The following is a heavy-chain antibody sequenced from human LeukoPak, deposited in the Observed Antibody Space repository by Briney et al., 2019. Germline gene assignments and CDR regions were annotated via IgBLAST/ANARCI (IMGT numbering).Heavy chain of an antibody. Sequence: PSQTLSLTCTVSGGSISSGGYYWSWIRQHPGKGLEWIGYIYYSGSTYYNPSLKSQVTISVDTSKNQFSLKLSSVTAADTVVYYCASLNYYGSGSYYNWGQGTLVTVSS. J-gene: IGHJ4*02. CDR2: IYYSGST. CDR1: GGSISSGGYY. D-gene: IGHD3-10*01. V-gene: IGHV4-31*01. CDR3: ASLNYYGSGSYYN.